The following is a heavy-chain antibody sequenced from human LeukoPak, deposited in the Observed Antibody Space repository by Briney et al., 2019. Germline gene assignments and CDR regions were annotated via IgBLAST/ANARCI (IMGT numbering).Heavy chain of an antibody. J-gene: IGHJ4*02. CDR3: TTAKRYYYDSSGYDY. CDR1: GFTFSNAW. V-gene: IGHV3-15*01. D-gene: IGHD3-22*01. Sequence: PGGSLRLSCAASGFTFSNAWMSWVRQTPGKGLEWVGRIKSKTDGGTTDYAAPAKGRFTISRDDSKNTLYLQMNSLKTEDTAVYYCTTAKRYYYDSSGYDYWGQGTLVTVSS. CDR2: IKSKTDGGTT.